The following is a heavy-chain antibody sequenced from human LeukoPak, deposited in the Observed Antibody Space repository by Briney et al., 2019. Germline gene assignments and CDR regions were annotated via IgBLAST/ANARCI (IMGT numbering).Heavy chain of an antibody. CDR1: GGSITSYY. V-gene: IGHV4-59*08. CDR2: IYYTGST. CDR3: ARRSTLENFFDS. J-gene: IGHJ4*02. Sequence: SETLSLTCTVSGGSITSYYWSWLRQPPGKGLEWIGNIYYTGSTNYNPSLKSRVTMSVASSKGQLSLKLTSLTAADSAVYYCARRSTLENFFDSWGQGTPVTVSS. D-gene: IGHD6-6*01.